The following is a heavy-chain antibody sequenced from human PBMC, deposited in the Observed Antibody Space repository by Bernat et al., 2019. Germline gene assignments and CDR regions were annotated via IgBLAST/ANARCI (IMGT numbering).Heavy chain of an antibody. CDR3: ARVRRDQLPRDYYMDV. J-gene: IGHJ6*03. Sequence: EVQLVESGGGLVQPGGSLRLFCAASGFTFSTYSMNWVRQAPGKGLGWVSYISSGSSTIYYADSVKGRFTISRDNAKNSLYLQMNSLRDEDTAVYYCARVRRDQLPRDYYMDVWGKGTTVTVSS. D-gene: IGHD2-2*01. V-gene: IGHV3-48*02. CDR1: GFTFSTYS. CDR2: ISSGSSTI.